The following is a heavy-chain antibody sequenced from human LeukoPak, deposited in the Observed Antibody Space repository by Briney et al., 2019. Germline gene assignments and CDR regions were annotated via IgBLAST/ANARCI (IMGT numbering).Heavy chain of an antibody. Sequence: GGSLRLSCATYGFIFGNYRMHWVRQAPGKGLVWVSRINSDGSGTDYAESVKGRFTISRDSAKNTLYLHMSSLRVEDTAVYYCARDMNGLTWGQGTLITVSS. CDR2: INSDGSGT. CDR1: GFIFGNYR. V-gene: IGHV3-74*01. D-gene: IGHD1-1*01. CDR3: ARDMNGLT. J-gene: IGHJ5*02.